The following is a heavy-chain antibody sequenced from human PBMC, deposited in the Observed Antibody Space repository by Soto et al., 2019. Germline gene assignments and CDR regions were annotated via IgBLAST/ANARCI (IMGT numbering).Heavy chain of an antibody. J-gene: IGHJ6*02. Sequence: SETLSLTCTVSGGSFSPNYWAWIRQPPGKGLEWIGYIYYGGTTSYNPSLKSRVTISVDTSKNQFSLKLSSVTAADTAVYYCARRYRIAAAGTGIDYYYYGMDVWGQGTTVTVSS. CDR2: IYYGGTT. CDR1: GGSFSPNY. D-gene: IGHD6-13*01. V-gene: IGHV4-59*08. CDR3: ARRYRIAAAGTGIDYYYYGMDV.